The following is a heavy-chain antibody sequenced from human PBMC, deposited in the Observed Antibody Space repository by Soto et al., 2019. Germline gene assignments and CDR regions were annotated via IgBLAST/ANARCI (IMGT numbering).Heavy chain of an antibody. J-gene: IGHJ4*02. CDR3: ARDGTEYGDYAKVYYFDY. D-gene: IGHD4-17*01. V-gene: IGHV3-7*01. CDR1: GFTFSSYW. CDR2: IKQDGSEK. Sequence: EVQLVESGGGLVQPGGSLRPSCAASGFTFSSYWMSWVRQAPGKGLEWVANIKQDGSEKYYVDSVKGRFTISRDNAKNSLYLQMNSLRAEDTAVYYCARDGTEYGDYAKVYYFDYWGQGTLVTVSS.